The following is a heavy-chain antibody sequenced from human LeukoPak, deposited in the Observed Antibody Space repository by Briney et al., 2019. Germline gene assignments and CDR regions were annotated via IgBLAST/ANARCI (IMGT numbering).Heavy chain of an antibody. CDR1: GYTFTDYY. D-gene: IGHD6-19*01. CDR3: ASPGGAGAVAVSYYYMDV. CDR2: INPKSGGT. J-gene: IGHJ6*03. Sequence: GASVKVSCKASGYTFTDYYIDWVRQAPVQGLEWMGWINPKSGGTNYAQKFQGRVTMTRDTSISTAYMELSRLRSDDTAVYYCASPGGAGAVAVSYYYMDVWGKGTTVTVSS. V-gene: IGHV1-2*02.